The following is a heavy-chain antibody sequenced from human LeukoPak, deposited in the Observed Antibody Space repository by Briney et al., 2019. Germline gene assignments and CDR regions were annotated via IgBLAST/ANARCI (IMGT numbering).Heavy chain of an antibody. Sequence: GGSLRLSCAASRFTFSSYAIHWVRHARGEGLEWVVVISYDGINKYYTDTVKGRFTISRDNSKNTLYLQMNTLRAEDTAVYYCARGSERWFGEFKVAYWGQGTLVTVSS. CDR1: RFTFSSYA. D-gene: IGHD3-10*01. J-gene: IGHJ4*02. CDR2: ISYDGINK. CDR3: ARGSERWFGEFKVAY. V-gene: IGHV3-30-3*01.